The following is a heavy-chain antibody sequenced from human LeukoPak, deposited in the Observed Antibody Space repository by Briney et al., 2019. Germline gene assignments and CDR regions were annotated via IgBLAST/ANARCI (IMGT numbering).Heavy chain of an antibody. V-gene: IGHV3-7*03. CDR3: ARAVTSMDGY. D-gene: IGHD5-18*01. J-gene: IGHJ4*02. CDR2: LNEDGSKI. Sequence: GSLRLSCAASGFTVNSTYMTWVRQAPGKGLEWVASLNEDGSKISYVGSVKGRFTISRDNAQNSLYLQMNSLTAEDTAVYYCARAVTSMDGYWGQGTLVTVSS. CDR1: GFTVNSTY.